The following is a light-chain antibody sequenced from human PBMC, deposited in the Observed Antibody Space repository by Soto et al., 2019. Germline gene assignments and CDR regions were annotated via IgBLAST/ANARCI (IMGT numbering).Light chain of an antibody. V-gene: IGLV2-8*01. J-gene: IGLJ2*01. Sequence: QSVLTQPPSASGSPGQSVTISCTGTSSDIGGYNFVSWYQQHPGKAPKLMIYEVTKRPSGVPDRFSGSKSGNTASLTVSGLQAEDEADYYCSSYAGSITLRVFGGGTKVTVL. CDR2: EVT. CDR3: SSYAGSITLRV. CDR1: SSDIGGYNF.